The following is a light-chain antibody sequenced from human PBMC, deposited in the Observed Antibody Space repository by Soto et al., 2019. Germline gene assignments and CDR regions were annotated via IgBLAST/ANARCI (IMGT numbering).Light chain of an antibody. J-gene: IGKJ2*01. Sequence: EIVLTQSPGTLSLSPGERATLSCRASQDVSSSYLAWYQQKLGQAPRLLMYGTSNRATGIPDRFSGSGSGTDFTLTISRLEAEDFAVYYCQQYDTSPRTCGQGTKVEIK. V-gene: IGKV3-20*01. CDR1: QDVSSSY. CDR3: QQYDTSPRT. CDR2: GTS.